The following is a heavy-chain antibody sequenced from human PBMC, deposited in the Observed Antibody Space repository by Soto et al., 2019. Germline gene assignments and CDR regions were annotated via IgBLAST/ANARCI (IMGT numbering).Heavy chain of an antibody. V-gene: IGHV3-33*01. CDR3: ARLAPYFRRGRARNDYPLDF. J-gene: IGHJ4*02. D-gene: IGHD1-1*01. Sequence: GGSLRLSCVVSGFTFSSYGMHWVRQAPGKGLEWVAFIWHDGSKQSYGDSVKGRFTVSRDNTKKTLYLQMRGLGVEDTAVYYCARLAPYFRRGRARNDYPLDFWGQGTQVTVSS. CDR1: GFTFSSYG. CDR2: IWHDGSKQ.